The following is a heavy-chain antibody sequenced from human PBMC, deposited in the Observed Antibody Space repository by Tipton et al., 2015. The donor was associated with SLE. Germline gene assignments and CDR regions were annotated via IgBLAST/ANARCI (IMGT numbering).Heavy chain of an antibody. V-gene: IGHV3-30*04. CDR3: ARDLESGSRWYFDS. Sequence: SLRLSCAASGFTFSNYAMHWVRQAPGKGLEWVAVISYDGSNKYYADSVKGRFTISRDNSKNTLYLQMNSLSAEDTALYYCARDLESGSRWYFDSWGQGTLVTVSS. D-gene: IGHD1-1*01. CDR1: GFTFSNYA. CDR2: ISYDGSNK. J-gene: IGHJ4*02.